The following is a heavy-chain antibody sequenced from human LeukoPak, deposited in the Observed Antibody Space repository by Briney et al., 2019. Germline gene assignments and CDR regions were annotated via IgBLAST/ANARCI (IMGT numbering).Heavy chain of an antibody. D-gene: IGHD3-3*02. V-gene: IGHV3-20*04. CDR2: INWNGGST. CDR3: ASFSPNLN. CDR1: GFPFSNYS. Sequence: GGSLRLSCAASGFPFSNYSMNWVRQAPGKGLEWVSGINWNGGSTGYADSVKGRFTISRDNAKNSLYLQMNSLRAEDTALYYCASFSPNLNWGQGTLVTVSS. J-gene: IGHJ4*02.